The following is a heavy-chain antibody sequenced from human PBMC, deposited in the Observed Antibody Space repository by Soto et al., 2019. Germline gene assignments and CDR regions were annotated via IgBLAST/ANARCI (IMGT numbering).Heavy chain of an antibody. Sequence: QVQLVQSGAEVKKPGSSVKVSCKASGGTFSSYAISWVRQAPGQGLEWMGGIIPIFGTANYAQKFRGRVTITADESTSTAYMELSSRRSEDTAVYYCARDEPLYYYCSGSYYNAFGYWGQGTLFTVSS. CDR1: GGTFSSYA. J-gene: IGHJ4*02. CDR2: IIPIFGTA. D-gene: IGHD3-10*01. V-gene: IGHV1-69*01. CDR3: ARDEPLYYYCSGSYYNAFGY.